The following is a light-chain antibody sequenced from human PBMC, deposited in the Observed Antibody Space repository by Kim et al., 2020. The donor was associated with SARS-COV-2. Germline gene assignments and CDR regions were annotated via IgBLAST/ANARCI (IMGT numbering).Light chain of an antibody. V-gene: IGKV3-15*01. CDR1: QSVSSN. Sequence: EIVMTQSPATLSVSPGERATLSCRASQSVSSNLAWYQQKPGQAPRLLIYGASTRATGIPARFSVSGSGTEFTLTISSLQSEDFAVYYCQQYNNWLWTFGQGTKVDIK. CDR3: QQYNNWLWT. J-gene: IGKJ1*01. CDR2: GAS.